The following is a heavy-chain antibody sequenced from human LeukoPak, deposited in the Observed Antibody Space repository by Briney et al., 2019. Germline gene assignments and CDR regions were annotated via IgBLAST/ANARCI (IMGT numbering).Heavy chain of an antibody. J-gene: IGHJ6*02. CDR3: AKDSGSYYNDGMDV. V-gene: IGHV3-30*18. CDR2: ISYDGSNK. D-gene: IGHD3-10*01. Sequence: GRSLRLSCAASGFTFSSYGMHWVRQAPGKGLEWVAVISYDGSNKYYADSVKGRFTISRDNSKNTLYLQMNSLRAEDTAVYYCAKDSGSYYNDGMDVWGQGTTVTVSS. CDR1: GFTFSSYG.